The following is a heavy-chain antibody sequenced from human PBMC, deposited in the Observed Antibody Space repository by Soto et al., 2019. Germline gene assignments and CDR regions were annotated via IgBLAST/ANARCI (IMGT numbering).Heavy chain of an antibody. CDR1: GFTFSSYS. Sequence: GGSLRLSCAASGFTFSSYSMNWVRQAPGKGLEWVSYISSSSSTIYYADSVKGRFTISRDNAKNSLYLQMNSLRAEDTAVYYCARDEAWGYKTFSIDYWGQGTLVTVSS. CDR2: ISSSSSTI. V-gene: IGHV3-48*04. CDR3: ARDEAWGYKTFSIDY. D-gene: IGHD5-12*01. J-gene: IGHJ4*02.